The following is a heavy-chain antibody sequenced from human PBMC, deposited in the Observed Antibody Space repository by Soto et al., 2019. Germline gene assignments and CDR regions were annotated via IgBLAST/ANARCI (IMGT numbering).Heavy chain of an antibody. CDR1: GGSISSYY. J-gene: IGHJ4*02. V-gene: IGHV4-4*07. D-gene: IGHD3-3*01. Sequence: SDTLYITCTVCGGSISSYYWSWIRQPAGKGLEWIGRIYTSGSTNYNPSLKSRVTMSVDTSKNQFSLKLSSVTAADTAVYYCARGGGDFWSGYYLDYWGQGTLVTVSS. CDR2: IYTSGST. CDR3: ARGGGDFWSGYYLDY.